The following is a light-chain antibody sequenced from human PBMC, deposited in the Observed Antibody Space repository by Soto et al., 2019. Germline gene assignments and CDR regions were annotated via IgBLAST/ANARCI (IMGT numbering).Light chain of an antibody. CDR2: EVS. J-gene: IGLJ1*01. V-gene: IGLV2-14*01. CDR1: SSDVGNYKY. CDR3: FSYTSSGTYV. Sequence: QSVLTQPASVSGSPGQSITISCTGTSSDVGNYKYVSWYQQHPGKAPNLMTYEVSNRPSGVSNRFSGSKSCNTAYLNSSGLQAEDETDYYCFSYTSSGTYVFGTGPQLTVL.